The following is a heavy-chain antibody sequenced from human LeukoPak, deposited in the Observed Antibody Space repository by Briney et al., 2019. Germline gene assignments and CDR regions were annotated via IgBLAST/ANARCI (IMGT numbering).Heavy chain of an antibody. V-gene: IGHV4-39*01. J-gene: IGHJ4*02. D-gene: IGHD3-10*01. CDR1: GGSISSSSYY. CDR2: IHYSGST. Sequence: KSSETLSLTYTVSGGSISSSSYYWGWIRQPPGKGLEWIGSIHYSGSTYYNPSLKSRVTISVDTSKNQFSLKLSSVTAADTAVYYCARRMNLMVRGSYNNWGQGTLVTVSS. CDR3: ARRMNLMVRGSYNN.